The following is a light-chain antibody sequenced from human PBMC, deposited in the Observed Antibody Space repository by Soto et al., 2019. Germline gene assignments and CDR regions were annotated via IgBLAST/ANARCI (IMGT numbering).Light chain of an antibody. CDR1: QGISSW. Sequence: IHMTQSPSSVSASVCDRVTISCRASQGISSWLAWYQQKPGKAPKFLIYTASNLQSGVPSGFSVSGSGTDFTLTISSLQPDDCGLYYCQQYDVYSTFGQGTKVDIK. CDR2: TAS. CDR3: QQYDVYST. J-gene: IGKJ1*01. V-gene: IGKV1D-16*01.